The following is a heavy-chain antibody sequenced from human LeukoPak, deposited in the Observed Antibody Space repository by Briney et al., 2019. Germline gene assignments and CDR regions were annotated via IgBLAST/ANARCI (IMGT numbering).Heavy chain of an antibody. CDR1: GFTFSSYS. Sequence: GGSLSLSCAASGFTFSSYSMNWLRQAQGKGREGVSSISSSSSYIYYADPVKGRFTISRDNDTNSLYPQMISLRAEDTDVYYCAGGARFLGWLARWSDYYGMDVWGQGTTVTVSS. V-gene: IGHV3-21*01. D-gene: IGHD3-3*01. CDR3: AGGARFLGWLARWSDYYGMDV. J-gene: IGHJ6*02. CDR2: ISSSSSYI.